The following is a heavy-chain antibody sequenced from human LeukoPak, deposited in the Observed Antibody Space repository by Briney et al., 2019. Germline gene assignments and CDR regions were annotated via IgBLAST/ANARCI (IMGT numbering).Heavy chain of an antibody. CDR1: DFPLSSYW. CDR2: IKADGTRI. CDR3: ARDDVSPQAFDI. J-gene: IGHJ3*02. D-gene: IGHD2/OR15-2a*01. Sequence: GGSLRLSCVVYDFPLSSYWMPWVRQAPGKGLELVAQIKADGTRIVYGHSVKGRFNISRDNAKNTLFLQMNSLRPEDSAVYYCARDDVSPQAFDIWGQGTMVTVSS. V-gene: IGHV3-74*01.